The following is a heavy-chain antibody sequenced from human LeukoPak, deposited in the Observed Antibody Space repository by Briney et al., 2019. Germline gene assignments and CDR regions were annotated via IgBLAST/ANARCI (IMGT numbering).Heavy chain of an antibody. J-gene: IGHJ4*02. CDR1: GFTFTSSA. D-gene: IGHD3-22*01. V-gene: IGHV1-58*01. CDR3: AATYYYDSSGYGTLDY. CDR2: IVVGSGNT. Sequence: SVKVSCKASGFTFTSSAVQWVRQARGQRLEWIGWIVVGSGNTNYAQKFQERVTITRDMSTSTAYMELSSLRSEGTAVYYCAATYYYDSSGYGTLDYWGQGTLVTVSS.